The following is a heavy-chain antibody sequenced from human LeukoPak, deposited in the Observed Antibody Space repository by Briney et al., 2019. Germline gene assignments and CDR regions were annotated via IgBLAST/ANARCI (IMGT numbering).Heavy chain of an antibody. CDR3: ARGVGGWFGESNWFDP. J-gene: IGHJ5*02. CDR2: INHSGST. Sequence: SETLSLTCAVYGGSFSGYYWSWIRQPPGKGLEWIGEINHSGSTNYNPSLKSRVTISVDTSKNQFSLKLSSVTAADTAVYYCARGVGGWFGESNWFDPWGQGTLVTVSS. V-gene: IGHV4-34*01. D-gene: IGHD3-10*01. CDR1: GGSFSGYY.